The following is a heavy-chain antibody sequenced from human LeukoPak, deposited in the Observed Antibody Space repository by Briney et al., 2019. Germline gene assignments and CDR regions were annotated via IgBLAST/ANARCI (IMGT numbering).Heavy chain of an antibody. Sequence: QPGGSLRLSCAASGFTFTSYYMGWVRQAPGKGLEWVADIDQDGSAKYYVDSVRGRFTISRDNVKNSVYLQINNLRVEDTAVYYCTRELWPADYWGQGILVTVSS. V-gene: IGHV3-7*01. CDR3: TRELWPADY. CDR1: GFTFTSYY. CDR2: IDQDGSAK. J-gene: IGHJ4*02. D-gene: IGHD3-16*01.